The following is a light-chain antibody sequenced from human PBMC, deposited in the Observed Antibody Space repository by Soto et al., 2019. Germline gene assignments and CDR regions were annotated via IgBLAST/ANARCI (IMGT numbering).Light chain of an antibody. CDR3: SSYTSSSTVI. V-gene: IGLV2-14*03. CDR2: DVR. Sequence: QSALTQSASVSGSPEQSITISCTGTSSDVGGYNFVSWYQQHPGKAPKFIIYDVRNRPSGVSNRFSGSRSGNTASLTISGLQAEDEADYYCSSYTSSSTVIFGGGTKVTVL. CDR1: SSDVGGYNF. J-gene: IGLJ2*01.